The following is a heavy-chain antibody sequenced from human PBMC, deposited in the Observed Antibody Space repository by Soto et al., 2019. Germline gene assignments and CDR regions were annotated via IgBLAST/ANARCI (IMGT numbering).Heavy chain of an antibody. CDR1: GYTFTSNY. J-gene: IGHJ5*02. Sequence: GASVKVSCKASGYTFTSNYIHWVRQAPGQGLEWMAMINPGGGTTFYAQKFQGRVTMTRDTSTSTVYVDLSSLRSEDTAVYYCARDNSQQTTWWLDPWGQGNLVTVSS. V-gene: IGHV1-46*01. CDR3: ARDNSQQTTWWLDP. CDR2: INPGGGTT. D-gene: IGHD4-17*01.